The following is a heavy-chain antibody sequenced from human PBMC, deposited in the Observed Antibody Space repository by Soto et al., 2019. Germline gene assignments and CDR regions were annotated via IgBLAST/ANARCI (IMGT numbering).Heavy chain of an antibody. CDR1: GGSFGSSAYY. CDR2: INYSGTT. Sequence: SETMSLTCAVSGGSFGSSAYYWGWIRQAPGKGLEWIGSINYSGTTYYNPSLKSRVTISVDTSKNHFSLKLSSVTAADTALYYCSRRAPEGFDPWGQGTLVTVSS. CDR3: SRRAPEGFDP. V-gene: IGHV4-39*02. J-gene: IGHJ5*02.